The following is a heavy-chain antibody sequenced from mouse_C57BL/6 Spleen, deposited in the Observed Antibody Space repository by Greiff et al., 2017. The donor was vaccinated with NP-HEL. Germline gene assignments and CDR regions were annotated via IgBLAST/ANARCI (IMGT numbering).Heavy chain of an antibody. D-gene: IGHD3-3*01. Sequence: EVKVVESEGGLVQPGSSMKLSCTASGFTFSDYYMAWVRQVPEKGLEWVANINYDGSSTYYLDSLKSRFIISRDNAKNILYLQMSSLKSEDTATYYCARELGFPYYAMDYWGQGTSVTVSS. V-gene: IGHV5-16*01. CDR3: ARELGFPYYAMDY. CDR2: INYDGSST. CDR1: GFTFSDYY. J-gene: IGHJ4*01.